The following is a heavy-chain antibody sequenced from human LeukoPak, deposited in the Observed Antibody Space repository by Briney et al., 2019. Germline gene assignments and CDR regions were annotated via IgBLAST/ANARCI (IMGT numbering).Heavy chain of an antibody. CDR3: ARDQGGAIVATTDFDY. CDR1: GFTFTDAW. D-gene: IGHD5-12*01. J-gene: IGHJ4*02. CDR2: ISSSSSYI. Sequence: PGGSLRLSCAASGFTFTDAWMSWVRQTPGKGLEWVSSISSSSSYIYYADSVKGRFTISRDNAKNSLYLQMNSLRAEDTAVYYCARDQGGAIVATTDFDYWGQGTLVTVSS. V-gene: IGHV3-21*01.